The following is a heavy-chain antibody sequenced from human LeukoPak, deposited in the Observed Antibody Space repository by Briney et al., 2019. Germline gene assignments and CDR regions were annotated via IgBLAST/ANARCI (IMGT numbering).Heavy chain of an antibody. CDR2: IYSGGST. Sequence: PGGSLRLSCAASGFTVSSNYMSWVRQAPGKGLEWVSVIYSGGSTYYADSVKGRFTISRDNSKNTLYLQMNSLRAEDTAVYYCARGYYDILTGYYNGGRWFDPWGQGTLVTVSS. CDR1: GFTVSSNY. J-gene: IGHJ5*02. CDR3: ARGYYDILTGYYNGGRWFDP. D-gene: IGHD3-9*01. V-gene: IGHV3-53*01.